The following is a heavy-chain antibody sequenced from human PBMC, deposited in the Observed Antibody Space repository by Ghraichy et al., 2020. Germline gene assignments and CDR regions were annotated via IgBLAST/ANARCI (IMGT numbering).Heavy chain of an antibody. V-gene: IGHV3-21*01. Sequence: GSLRLSCAASGFTFNSYSMIWVRQAPGKGLEWVSSISSSSCYMYYADSVKGRFTISRDNAKNSLFLQMNSLRAEDTAVYYCARGGIVVVPAAGNLDYWGQGTLVTVSS. CDR1: GFTFNSYS. CDR2: ISSSSCYM. J-gene: IGHJ4*02. D-gene: IGHD2-2*01. CDR3: ARGGIVVVPAAGNLDY.